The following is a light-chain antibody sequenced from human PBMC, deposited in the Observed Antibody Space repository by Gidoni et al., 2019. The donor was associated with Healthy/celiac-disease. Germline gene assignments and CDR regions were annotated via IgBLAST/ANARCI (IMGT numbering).Light chain of an antibody. Sequence: DIQMTQSSSSLSASVGDRVTNTCQASQDSSNYLNWYQQKPGKAPKLLIYDASSLETGVPSRFSGSGSGTDFTFTISSLQPEDIATYYCQQYDNIPQTFGQGTKVEIK. CDR1: QDSSNY. CDR3: QQYDNIPQT. V-gene: IGKV1-33*01. CDR2: DAS. J-gene: IGKJ1*01.